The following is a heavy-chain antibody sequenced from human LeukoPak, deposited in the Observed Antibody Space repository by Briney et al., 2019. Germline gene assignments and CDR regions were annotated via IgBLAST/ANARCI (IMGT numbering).Heavy chain of an antibody. CDR3: ARGALLTRDSGYPVFAY. V-gene: IGHV3-11*01. D-gene: IGHD3-22*01. Sequence: GGSLRLSCAASGFSFPDYYMTWIRQAPGQGLEWISYISTTSKTIYYAESVKGRFSISRDNAKNSVYLQMDSLRADDTAVYFCARGALLTRDSGYPVFAYWGQGTQVTVSP. CDR1: GFSFPDYY. J-gene: IGHJ4*02. CDR2: ISTTSKTI.